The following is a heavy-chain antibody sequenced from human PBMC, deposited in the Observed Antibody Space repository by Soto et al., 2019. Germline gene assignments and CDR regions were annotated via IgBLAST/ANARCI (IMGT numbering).Heavy chain of an antibody. Sequence: SQTLSLTCAISGDSVSSNSAGWNWIRQSPSRSLEWLGRTYYRSKWYNDYAVSVKSRITINPDTSKNQFSLQLNSVTPEDTAVYYCARGVAAAGKPRKDYFDYWGQGTLVTVSS. D-gene: IGHD6-13*01. J-gene: IGHJ4*02. CDR2: TYYRSKWYN. V-gene: IGHV6-1*01. CDR1: GDSVSSNSAG. CDR3: ARGVAAAGKPRKDYFDY.